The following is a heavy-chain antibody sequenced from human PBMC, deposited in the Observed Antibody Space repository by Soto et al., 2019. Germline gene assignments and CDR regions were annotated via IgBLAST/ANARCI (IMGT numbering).Heavy chain of an antibody. D-gene: IGHD7-27*01. Sequence: QLQLQESGPGLVKPSETLSLTCTVSGGSISSSSYYWGWIRQPPGKGLEWIGSIYYSGSTYYNPSLKGRVTISVDTSKNQFSLKLSSVTAADTAVYYCARHVNPWAQGAFDIWGQGTMVTVSS. V-gene: IGHV4-39*01. J-gene: IGHJ3*02. CDR3: ARHVNPWAQGAFDI. CDR2: IYYSGST. CDR1: GGSISSSSYY.